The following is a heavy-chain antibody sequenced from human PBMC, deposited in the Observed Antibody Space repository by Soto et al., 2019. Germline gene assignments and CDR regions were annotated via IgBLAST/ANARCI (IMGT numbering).Heavy chain of an antibody. CDR2: ISYDGSNK. CDR1: GFTFSSYG. V-gene: IGHV3-30*18. D-gene: IGHD6-19*01. CDR3: AKGVVAGNYYYYGMDV. Sequence: QVQLVESGGGVVQPGRSLRLSCAASGFTFSSYGMHWVRQAPGKGLEWVAVISYDGSNKYYADSVKGRFTISRDNSKNPLYLQMNSLRAEDTAVYYCAKGVVAGNYYYYGMDVWGQGTTVTVSS. J-gene: IGHJ6*02.